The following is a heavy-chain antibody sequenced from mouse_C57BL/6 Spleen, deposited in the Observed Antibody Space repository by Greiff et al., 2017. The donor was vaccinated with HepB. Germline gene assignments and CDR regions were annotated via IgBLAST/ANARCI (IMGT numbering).Heavy chain of an antibody. J-gene: IGHJ3*01. CDR2: IWTGGGT. CDR1: GFSLTSYA. V-gene: IGHV2-9-1*01. CDR3: ARKVYDADPVWAY. Sequence: QVQLQQSGPGLVAPSQSLSITCTVSGFSLTSYAISWVRQPPGKGLEWLGVIWTGGGTNYNSAPKSRLSVIKDNTKSQVFLKMTSLQTNDTARYYCARKVYDADPVWAYWGQGTLVTVSA. D-gene: IGHD2-3*01.